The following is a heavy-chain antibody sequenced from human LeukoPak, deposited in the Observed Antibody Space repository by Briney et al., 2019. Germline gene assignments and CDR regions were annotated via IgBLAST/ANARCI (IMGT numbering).Heavy chain of an antibody. CDR2: IGGEGTKT. CDR3: AKYVSARGPPYALAV. J-gene: IGHJ6*02. V-gene: IGHV3-23*01. CDR1: GFTFTKHA. D-gene: IGHD2/OR15-2a*01. Sequence: GGSLRLSCAASGFTFTKHAMTWVRQAPGQGLEWVSGIGGEGTKTYYADSVKGRFTISRDNSKNTLYLQMNSLRAEDTAVYYCAKYVSARGPPYALAVWGQGTTVTVSS.